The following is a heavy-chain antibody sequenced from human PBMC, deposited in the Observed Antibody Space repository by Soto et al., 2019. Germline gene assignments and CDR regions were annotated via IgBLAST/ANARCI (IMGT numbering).Heavy chain of an antibody. V-gene: IGHV1-69*13. J-gene: IGHJ6*02. CDR3: ARGESVPADPLTQNYYYYHGKDV. CDR1: GGTFSSYG. CDR2: IIPIFGTA. Sequence: SVKVSCKASGGTFSSYGISWVRQAPGQGLEWMGGIIPIFGTANYAQKFQGRVTITADESTSTAYMELSSLRSEDTAVYYCARGESVPADPLTQNYYYYHGKDVWGQGTTVTVSS. D-gene: IGHD2-2*01.